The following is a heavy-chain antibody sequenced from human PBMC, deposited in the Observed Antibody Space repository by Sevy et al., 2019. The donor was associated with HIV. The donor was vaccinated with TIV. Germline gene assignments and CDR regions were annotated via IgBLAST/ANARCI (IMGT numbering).Heavy chain of an antibody. CDR2: ICYSGST. CDR3: ARAGGWFGELSTDDYYYYYMDV. J-gene: IGHJ6*03. D-gene: IGHD3-10*01. Sequence: SETLSLTCTVSGGSVSSGSYYWSWIRQPPGKGLEWSGYICYSGSTNYNPSLKSRVTISVDTSKNQFSLKLSSVTAADTAVYYCARAGGWFGELSTDDYYYYYMDVWVKGTTVTVSS. V-gene: IGHV4-61*01. CDR1: GGSVSSGSYY.